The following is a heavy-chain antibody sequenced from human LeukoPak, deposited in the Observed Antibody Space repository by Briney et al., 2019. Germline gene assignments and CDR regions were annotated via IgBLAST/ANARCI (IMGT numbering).Heavy chain of an antibody. J-gene: IGHJ4*02. Sequence: PGGSLRLSCTASGFTFSSYAMHWVRQAPGKGLQWLALTSDDGSTKYYADSVKGRFTISRDNSKNTLYLQMNSLRAEDTAVYYCARDVVGATYFDWGQGTLVTVSS. CDR2: TSDDGSTK. CDR1: GFTFSSYA. CDR3: ARDVVGATYFD. V-gene: IGHV3-30*14. D-gene: IGHD1-26*01.